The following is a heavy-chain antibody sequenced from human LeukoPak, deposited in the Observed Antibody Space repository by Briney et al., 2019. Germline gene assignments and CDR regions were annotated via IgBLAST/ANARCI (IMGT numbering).Heavy chain of an antibody. CDR1: GYSLTSYW. J-gene: IGHJ4*02. CDR3: ASFSDGKDSDFDH. CDR2: IYPGNSNT. D-gene: IGHD4-23*01. Sequence: GESLKISCKGSGYSLTSYWIGWVRQMPGKGLEWIGIIYPGNSNTRYRPPFQGQVTISVDKSISTAYLQWSSLKASDTAMYYCASFSDGKDSDFDHWGQGTQVTVSS. V-gene: IGHV5-51*01.